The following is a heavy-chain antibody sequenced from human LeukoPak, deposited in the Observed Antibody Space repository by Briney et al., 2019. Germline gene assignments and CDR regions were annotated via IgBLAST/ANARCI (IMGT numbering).Heavy chain of an antibody. CDR3: AKDLPPYDYVWGSYRFPAPLDY. V-gene: IGHV3-30*02. D-gene: IGHD3-16*02. CDR2: IRYDGSNK. Sequence: PGGSLRLSCAAPGFTFSSYGMHWVRQAPGKGLEWVAFIRYDGSNKYYADSVKGRFTISRDNSKNTLYLQMNSLRAEDTAVYYCAKDLPPYDYVWGSYRFPAPLDYWGQGTLVTVSS. J-gene: IGHJ4*02. CDR1: GFTFSSYG.